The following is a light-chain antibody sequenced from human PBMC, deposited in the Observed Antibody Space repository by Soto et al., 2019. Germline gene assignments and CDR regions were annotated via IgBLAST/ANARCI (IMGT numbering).Light chain of an antibody. J-gene: IGLJ2*01. CDR2: GSS. V-gene: IGLV1-40*01. CDR3: QSYDSSLSGLL. CDR1: SSNIGAGYD. Sequence: QSVLTQPPSVSGAPGQRVTISCTGSSSNIGAGYDVHWYQWLPGTAPKLLIYGSSYRPSGVPDRFSGSKSGTSASLAITGLQAEDEADYLCQSYDSSLSGLLFGRGTKVTVL.